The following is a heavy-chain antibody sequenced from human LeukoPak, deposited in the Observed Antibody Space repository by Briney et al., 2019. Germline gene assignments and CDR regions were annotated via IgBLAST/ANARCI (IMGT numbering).Heavy chain of an antibody. Sequence: GGSLRLSCAASGFTFSSYSMNWVRQAPGKGLVWVSCISFDGSDATYADSVKGRFTISRDNAKNTLHLQMDSLTVEDTAVYYCAVSNWMAPWGQGTLVTVSS. CDR2: ISFDGSDA. V-gene: IGHV3-74*01. J-gene: IGHJ5*02. CDR3: AVSNWMAP. CDR1: GFTFSSYS.